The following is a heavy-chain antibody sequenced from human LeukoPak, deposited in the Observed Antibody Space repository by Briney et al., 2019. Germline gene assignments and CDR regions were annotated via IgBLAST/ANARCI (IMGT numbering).Heavy chain of an antibody. CDR3: AREVMDYNNWFDP. V-gene: IGHV3-48*03. CDR1: GFTFSSYE. D-gene: IGHD4-11*01. Sequence: PGGSLRLSCAASGFTFSSYEMNWVRQAPGKGLEWVSYISSSGSTIYYADSVKGRFTISRDNAKNSLYLQMNSLSAEDTAVYYCAREVMDYNNWFDPWGQETLVTVSS. CDR2: ISSSGSTI. J-gene: IGHJ5*02.